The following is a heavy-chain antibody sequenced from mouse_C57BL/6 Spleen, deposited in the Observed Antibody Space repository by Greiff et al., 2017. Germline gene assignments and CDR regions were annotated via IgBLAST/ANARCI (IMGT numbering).Heavy chain of an antibody. CDR2: IYPGSGNT. CDR1: GYSFTDYY. CDR3: ARGWDY. Sequence: QVQLKQSGAELVRPGASVTLSCTASGYSFTDYYINWVKQRPGQGLEWIARIYPGSGNTYYNEKFKGKATLTAEKSSSTAYMQLSSLTSEDSAVYFCARGWDYWGQGTTLTVSS. J-gene: IGHJ2*01. D-gene: IGHD3-3*01. V-gene: IGHV1-76*01.